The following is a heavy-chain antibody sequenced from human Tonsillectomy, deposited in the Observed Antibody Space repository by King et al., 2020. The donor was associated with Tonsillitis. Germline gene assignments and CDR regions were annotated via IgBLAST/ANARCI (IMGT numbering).Heavy chain of an antibody. CDR2: INPSDGSA. D-gene: IGHD6-25*01. J-gene: IGHJ3*01. Sequence: QLVQSGAELKKPGASVNVSCKASGYTFTSYYMHWVRQAPGQGLEWMGIINPSDGSANYAPKFHGKVTMTRDTSTSTVYMELSSLRSEDTAVYYCARDRVEKRLYAFDFWGQGTMVTVSS. CDR3: ARDRVEKRLYAFDF. V-gene: IGHV1-46*01. CDR1: GYTFTSYY.